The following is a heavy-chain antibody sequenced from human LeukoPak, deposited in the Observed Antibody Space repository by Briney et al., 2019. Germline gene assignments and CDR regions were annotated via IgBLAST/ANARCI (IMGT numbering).Heavy chain of an antibody. CDR3: ARDPKSAVAADWFDP. J-gene: IGHJ5*01. Sequence: SETLSPTCTVSGVSISTIGYYWGWIRQPPGKGLEWIVSIYYSGITYYNPSLKSRVTISVDTSNNQFSLTLSSVTAADTAFYYCARDPKSAVAADWFDPWGQGTLVTVSS. CDR2: IYYSGIT. D-gene: IGHD6-19*01. V-gene: IGHV4-39*07. CDR1: GVSISTIGYY.